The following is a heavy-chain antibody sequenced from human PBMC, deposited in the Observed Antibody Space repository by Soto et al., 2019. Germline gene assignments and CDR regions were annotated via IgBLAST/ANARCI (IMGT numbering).Heavy chain of an antibody. D-gene: IGHD6-13*01. Sequence: GGSLRLSCAASGFTFSSYAMSWVRQAPGKGLEWVSAISGSGGSTYYADSVKGRFTISRDNSKNTLYLQMNSLRAEDTAVYYCASLRSSWYSGYYYGMDVWGQGTTVTVSS. V-gene: IGHV3-23*01. CDR1: GFTFSSYA. J-gene: IGHJ6*02. CDR2: ISGSGGST. CDR3: ASLRSSWYSGYYYGMDV.